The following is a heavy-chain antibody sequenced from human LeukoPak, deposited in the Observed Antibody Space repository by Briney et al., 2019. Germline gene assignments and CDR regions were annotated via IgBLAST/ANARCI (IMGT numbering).Heavy chain of an antibody. CDR3: AKDGITMIVVLGNWFDP. J-gene: IGHJ5*02. CDR1: GFTFSSYG. D-gene: IGHD3-22*01. CDR2: ISGSGGST. Sequence: GGSLRLSCAASGFTFSSYGMSWVRQAPGKGLEWVSAISGSGGSTYYADSVKGRFTISRDNSKNTLYLQMNSLRAEDTAVYYCAKDGITMIVVLGNWFDPWGQGTLVTVSS. V-gene: IGHV3-23*01.